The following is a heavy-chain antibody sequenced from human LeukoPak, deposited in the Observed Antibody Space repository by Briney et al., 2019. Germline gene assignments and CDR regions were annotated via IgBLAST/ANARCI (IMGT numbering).Heavy chain of an antibody. D-gene: IGHD2-2*01. CDR2: IYYSGST. V-gene: IGHV4-30-4*01. J-gene: IGHJ5*02. CDR1: GASISSGDYY. CDR3: ARGIPSSTSCYADP. Sequence: SQTLSLTCTVSGASISSGDYYWSWIRQPPGKGLEWIGYIYYSGSTYYNPSLKSRVTISVDTSKNQFSLKLSSVTAADTAVYYCARGIPSSTSCYADPWGQGTLVTVSS.